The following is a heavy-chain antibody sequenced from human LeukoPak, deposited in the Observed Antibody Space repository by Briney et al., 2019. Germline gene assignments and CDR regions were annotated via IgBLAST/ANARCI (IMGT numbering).Heavy chain of an antibody. Sequence: PTETLSLTCSVSGGSITSSLSYWGWIRQPPGKGLEWIGSIYYSGSTYYSPSLKSRVTISVDTSKNQFSLKLSSVTAADTAVYYCARSIATYGPTHNWFGPWGQGILVTVSS. V-gene: IGHV4-39*01. CDR3: ARSIATYGPTHNWFGP. J-gene: IGHJ5*02. CDR2: IYYSGST. CDR1: GGSITSSLSY. D-gene: IGHD6-6*01.